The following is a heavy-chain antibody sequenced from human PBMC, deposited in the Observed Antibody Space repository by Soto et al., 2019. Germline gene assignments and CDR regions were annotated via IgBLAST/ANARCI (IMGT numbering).Heavy chain of an antibody. Sequence: SETLSLTCSFSGDSVTGHYLTWIRQSPEKGLEWIGSIYYSGSTYYNPSLKSRVTISVDTSKNQFSLKLSSVTAADTAVYYCARRPVGYCSSTSCQTFDYWGQGTLVTVS. CDR2: IYYSGST. V-gene: IGHV4-59*08. CDR3: ARRPVGYCSSTSCQTFDY. J-gene: IGHJ4*02. CDR1: GDSVTGHY. D-gene: IGHD2-2*01.